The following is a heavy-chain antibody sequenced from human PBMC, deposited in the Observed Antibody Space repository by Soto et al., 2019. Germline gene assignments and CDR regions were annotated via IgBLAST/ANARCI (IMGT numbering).Heavy chain of an antibody. Sequence: EVQLVESGGGLVQPGGPLRLSCATSGFTFSTFWMTWVRQTPGKALEWVANIRQDGGENYYVDSVRGRFTISRDNADNSLYVQVHRLSAEDTASYYSVRQVSGGYGYWGQGALVSVSS. D-gene: IGHD6-19*01. CDR2: IRQDGGEN. CDR3: VRQVSGGYGY. J-gene: IGHJ1*01. V-gene: IGHV3-7*05. CDR1: GFTFSTFW.